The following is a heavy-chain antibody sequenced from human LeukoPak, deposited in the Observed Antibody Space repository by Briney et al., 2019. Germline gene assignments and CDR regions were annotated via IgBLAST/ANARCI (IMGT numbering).Heavy chain of an antibody. CDR2: IRYDGSNK. CDR3: AKDRAAMVIYYMDV. Sequence: GGSLRLSCAASGFTFSSYGMHWVRQAPGKGLEWVAFIRYDGSNKYYADSVKGRSTISRDNSKNTLYLQMNSLRAEDTAVYYCAKDRAAMVIYYMDVWGKGTTVTVSS. D-gene: IGHD5-18*01. CDR1: GFTFSSYG. J-gene: IGHJ6*03. V-gene: IGHV3-30*02.